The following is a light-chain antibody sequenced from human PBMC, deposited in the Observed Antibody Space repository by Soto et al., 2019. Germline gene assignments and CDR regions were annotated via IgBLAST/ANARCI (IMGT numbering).Light chain of an antibody. J-gene: IGKJ1*01. CDR3: QQYGSSLWT. CDR1: QSVSSNY. Sequence: EVVLTQSPGTLSLSPGERATLSCRASQSVSSNYLAWYQQKPGQAPRLLIYGASSRATGIPDRFSGSASGTDFTLTISRLEPEDFAVYYCQQYGSSLWTVGQGTKVDIK. CDR2: GAS. V-gene: IGKV3-20*01.